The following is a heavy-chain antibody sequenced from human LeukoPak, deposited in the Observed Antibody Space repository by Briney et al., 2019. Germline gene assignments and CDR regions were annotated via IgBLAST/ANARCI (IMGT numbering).Heavy chain of an antibody. J-gene: IGHJ6*03. CDR3: ARRRGEGDAAHDCSGGSCYSNYYYYMDV. Sequence: PSETLSLTCTVSGGSISSYYGSWIRQPPGKGLEWIGYIYYSGSTNYNPSLKSRVTISVDTSKNQFSLKLSSVTAADTAVYYCARRRGEGDAAHDCSGGSCYSNYYYYMDVWRKGTTVTVSS. CDR1: GGSISSYY. D-gene: IGHD2-15*01. CDR2: IYYSGST. V-gene: IGHV4-59*01.